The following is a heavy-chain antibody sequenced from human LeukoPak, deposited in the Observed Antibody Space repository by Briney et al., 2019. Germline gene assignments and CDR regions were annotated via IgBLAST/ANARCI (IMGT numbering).Heavy chain of an antibody. CDR2: ISWNSGSI. CDR3: AKCGASVAGRFDY. J-gene: IGHJ4*02. D-gene: IGHD6-19*01. CDR1: GFTFDDYA. Sequence: PGRSLRPSCAASGFTFDDYAMNWVRQAPGKGLEWVSGISWNSGSIGYADSVKGRFTISRDNAKNSLSLQMSSLRAEDTALYYCAKCGASVAGRFDYWGQGTLVTVSS. V-gene: IGHV3-9*01.